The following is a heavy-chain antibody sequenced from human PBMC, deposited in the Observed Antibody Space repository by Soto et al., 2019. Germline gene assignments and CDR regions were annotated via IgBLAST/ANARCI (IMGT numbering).Heavy chain of an antibody. V-gene: IGHV5-51*01. J-gene: IGHJ5*02. CDR1: GYSFTSYW. Sequence: GESLKISCKGSGYSFTSYWIGWVRQMPGKGLEWMGIIYPGDSDTRYSPSFQGQVTISADKSISTAYLQWSSLKASDTAMYYCARLQGSRYYDFSFSPTDNWFDPWGQGTLVTVSS. D-gene: IGHD3-3*01. CDR2: IYPGDSDT. CDR3: ARLQGSRYYDFSFSPTDNWFDP.